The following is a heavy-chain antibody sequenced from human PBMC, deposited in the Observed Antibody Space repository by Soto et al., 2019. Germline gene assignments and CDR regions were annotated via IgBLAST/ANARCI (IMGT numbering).Heavy chain of an antibody. V-gene: IGHV3-23*01. CDR2: ISGSGGST. Sequence: GGSLRLSCAASAFTFSSYAMSWVRQAPGKGLEWVSAISGSGGSTYYADSVRGRFTISRDNSKNTLYLQMNSLRAEDTAVYYCAKTRGWYVYFGMDVWGQGTTVTVSS. CDR1: AFTFSSYA. D-gene: IGHD6-19*01. J-gene: IGHJ6*02. CDR3: AKTRGWYVYFGMDV.